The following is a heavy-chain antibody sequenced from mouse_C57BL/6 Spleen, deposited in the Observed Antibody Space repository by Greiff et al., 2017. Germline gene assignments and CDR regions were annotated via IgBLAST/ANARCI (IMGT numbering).Heavy chain of an antibody. Sequence: QVQLQQPGAELVMPGASVKLSCKASGYTFTSYWMHWVKQRPGQGLEWIGEIDPSDSYTNYNQKFKGKSTLTVDKSSSTAYMQLSSLTSEDSAVYYCARIRYDGYPYYAMDYWGQGTSVTVSS. CDR3: ARIRYDGYPYYAMDY. CDR1: GYTFTSYW. J-gene: IGHJ4*01. CDR2: IDPSDSYT. D-gene: IGHD2-3*01. V-gene: IGHV1-69*01.